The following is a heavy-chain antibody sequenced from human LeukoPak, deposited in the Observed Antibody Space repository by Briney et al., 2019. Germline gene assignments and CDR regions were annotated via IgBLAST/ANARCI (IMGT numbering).Heavy chain of an antibody. D-gene: IGHD2-2*01. J-gene: IGHJ5*02. CDR2: ISAYNGNT. V-gene: IGHV1-18*01. Sequence: ASVKVSCKASGYTFTSYGISWVRQAPGQGLEWMGWISAYNGNTLYAQKFQGRVTMTTDTSTSTAYMELRSLRSDDTAVYYCARIGCSSTNCYGNSVDPWGQGTLVTVSS. CDR1: GYTFTSYG. CDR3: ARIGCSSTNCYGNSVDP.